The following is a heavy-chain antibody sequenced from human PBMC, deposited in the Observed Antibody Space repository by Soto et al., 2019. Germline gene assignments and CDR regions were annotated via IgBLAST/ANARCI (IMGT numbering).Heavy chain of an antibody. J-gene: IGHJ5*02. CDR2: IWYDGSKK. D-gene: IGHD2-15*01. CDR1: GFTFSSYG. CDR3: ARVRLSDGSPTPWFDP. V-gene: IGHV3-33*01. Sequence: QVQLVESGGGVVQPGRSLRLSCAASGFTFSSYGMHWVRQAPGKGLEWVAAIWYDGSKKYYADSVKGRFTIARDKSENTLSLQINRLRAEDRAVYYCARVRLSDGSPTPWFDPWGQGTLVTVSS.